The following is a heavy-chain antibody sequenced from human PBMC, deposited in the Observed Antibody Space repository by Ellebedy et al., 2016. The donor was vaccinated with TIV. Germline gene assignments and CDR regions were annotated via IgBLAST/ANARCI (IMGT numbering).Heavy chain of an antibody. J-gene: IGHJ6*02. CDR3: ARVGSGSYDLYYYYYGMDV. CDR1: GFTFSSYA. D-gene: IGHD3-10*01. V-gene: IGHV3-23*01. Sequence: GESLKISXAASGFTFSSYAMSWVRQAPGKGLEWVSAISGSGGSTYYADSVKGRFTISRDNSKNTLYLQMNSLRAEDTAVYYCARVGSGSYDLYYYYYGMDVWGQGTTVTVSS. CDR2: ISGSGGST.